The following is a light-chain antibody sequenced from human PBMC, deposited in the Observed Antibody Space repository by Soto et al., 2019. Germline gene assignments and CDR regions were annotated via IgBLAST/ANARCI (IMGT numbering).Light chain of an antibody. Sequence: DIQMTQSPSSLSAAVGDRVTITCRASQTISTYLNWYQQKPGKAPKLLIYAASSLQSGVPSRFTGSGSGTDFTLTISSLQPEDFATYYCQQSHGLPYTFGQGTKLQIK. CDR1: QTISTY. J-gene: IGKJ2*01. V-gene: IGKV1-39*01. CDR2: AAS. CDR3: QQSHGLPYT.